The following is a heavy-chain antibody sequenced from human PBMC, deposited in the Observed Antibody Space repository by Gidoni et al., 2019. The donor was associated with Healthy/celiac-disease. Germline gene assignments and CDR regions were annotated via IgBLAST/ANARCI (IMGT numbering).Heavy chain of an antibody. V-gene: IGHV3-23*01. D-gene: IGHD6-19*01. CDR3: AKERGGSGWPHDAFDI. Sequence: EVQLLVSGGGLVQPGGSLRLSCAASVFTFSCYATSWVRQAPGKGLVWVSAIRGSGGSTYYADSVKGRFTISRDNSKNKLYLQMNSLRAEDTAVYYWAKERGGSGWPHDAFDIWGQGTMVTVSS. J-gene: IGHJ3*02. CDR2: IRGSGGST. CDR1: VFTFSCYA.